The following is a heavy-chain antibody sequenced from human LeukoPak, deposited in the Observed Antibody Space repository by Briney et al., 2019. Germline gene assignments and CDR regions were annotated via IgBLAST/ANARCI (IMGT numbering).Heavy chain of an antibody. Sequence: GGSLRLSCAASGFTFSSYSMNWVRQAPGKGLEWVSSISSSSSYIYYADSVKGRFTISRDNAKNSLYLQMNSLRAEDTAGYYCASSGGGIAVAGTSPNFDYWGQGTLVTVSS. CDR2: ISSSSSYI. D-gene: IGHD6-19*01. CDR3: ASSGGGIAVAGTSPNFDY. V-gene: IGHV3-21*01. CDR1: GFTFSSYS. J-gene: IGHJ4*02.